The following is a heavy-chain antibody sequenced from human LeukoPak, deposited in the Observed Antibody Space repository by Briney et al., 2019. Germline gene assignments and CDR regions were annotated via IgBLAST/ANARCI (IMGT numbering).Heavy chain of an antibody. CDR3: ARANQQLDAFDI. CDR2: INHSGST. V-gene: IGHV4-34*01. CDR1: GXY. J-gene: IGHJ3*02. D-gene: IGHD6-13*01. Sequence: GXYWSWIRQPPGKGLEWIGEINHSGSTNYNPSLKSRVTISVDTSKNQFSLKLSSVTAVDTAVYYCARANQQLDAFDIWGQGTMVTVS.